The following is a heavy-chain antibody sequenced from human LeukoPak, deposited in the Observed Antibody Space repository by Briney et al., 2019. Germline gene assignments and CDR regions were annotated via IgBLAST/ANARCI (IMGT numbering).Heavy chain of an antibody. CDR3: AKAPVTSCRGAFCYPFDY. V-gene: IGHV3-23*01. J-gene: IGHJ4*02. D-gene: IGHD2-15*01. Sequence: GGSLRLSCAASGFSFSSYAMSWVRQAPGKGLEWVSGMSSSYDGRYYAASVRGRFTISRDTSRSTLYLQMNSLRAEDAAVYYCAKAPVTSCRGAFCYPFDYWGQGTLVTVSS. CDR1: GFSFSSYA. CDR2: MSSSYDGR.